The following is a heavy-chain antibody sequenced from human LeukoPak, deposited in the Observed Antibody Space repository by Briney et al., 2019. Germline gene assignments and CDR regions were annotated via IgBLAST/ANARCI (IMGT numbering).Heavy chain of an antibody. J-gene: IGHJ1*01. CDR2: INHSGST. CDR1: GGSFSGYY. V-gene: IGHV4-34*01. Sequence: SETLSLTCAVYGGSFSGYYWSWIRQPPGKGLEWIGEINHSGSTNYNPSLKSRVTISVDTSKNQFSLKLSSVTAADTAVYYCARGSGYFQHWGQGILVTVSS. CDR3: ARGSGYFQH.